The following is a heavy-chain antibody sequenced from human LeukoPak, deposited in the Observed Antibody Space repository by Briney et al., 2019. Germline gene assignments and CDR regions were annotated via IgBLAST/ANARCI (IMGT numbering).Heavy chain of an antibody. J-gene: IGHJ6*04. CDR1: GYTLTELS. CDR3: ATDQGVATTTTNYYYYGMDV. V-gene: IGHV1-24*01. Sequence: ASVKVSCKVSGYTLTELSMHWVRQAPGKGLEWIGGFDPEDGETIYAQKFQGRVTMTEDTSTDTAYMELSSLRSEDTAVYYCATDQGVATTTTNYYYYGMDVWGKGTTVTVSS. CDR2: FDPEDGET. D-gene: IGHD5-12*01.